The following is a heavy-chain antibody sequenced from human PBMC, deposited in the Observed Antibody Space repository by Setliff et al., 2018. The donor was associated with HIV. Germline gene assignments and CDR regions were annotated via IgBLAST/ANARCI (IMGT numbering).Heavy chain of an antibody. V-gene: IGHV4-59*01. CDR3: ARGQGRFSFGAQLGYYFDY. CDR1: GGSISTYY. Sequence: SETLSLTCTVSGGSISTYYWSWIRQPPGKGLEWMGNIYYSGSTNYNPSPKSRVTISVDTSKNQFSLKLSSVTAADTAVYYCARGQGRFSFGAQLGYYFDYWGQGTRVTVSS. J-gene: IGHJ4*02. D-gene: IGHD5-18*01. CDR2: IYYSGST.